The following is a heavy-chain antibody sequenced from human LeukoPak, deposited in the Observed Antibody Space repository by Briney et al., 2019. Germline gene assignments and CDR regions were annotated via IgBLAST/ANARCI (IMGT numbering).Heavy chain of an antibody. Sequence: GGSLRLSCAASGFTFSNYWXSXVXQAPGXGLEWVANIKEDGSRNHYVXSVKGRFTISRDNAKNSLYLQMSSLRAEDTAVYYCARQLSGWYDADPYWGQGTLVTVSS. CDR3: ARQLSGWYDADPY. CDR1: GFTFSNYW. V-gene: IGHV3-7*05. CDR2: IKEDGSRN. J-gene: IGHJ4*02. D-gene: IGHD6-19*01.